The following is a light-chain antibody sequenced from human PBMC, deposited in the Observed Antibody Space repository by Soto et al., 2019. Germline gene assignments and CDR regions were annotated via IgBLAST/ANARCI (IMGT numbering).Light chain of an antibody. CDR1: QSVLHSSNNKNY. J-gene: IGKJ1*01. V-gene: IGKV4-1*01. CDR3: QWYNGPPWT. Sequence: DIVMTQSPDSLAVSLGERATINCKSSQSVLHSSNNKNYLAWYQQKPGQPPKLLIYWASTRESGVPDRFSGSGSGTDFTLTISSLQAEDVAVYYCQWYNGPPWTFGQGTRVEIK. CDR2: WAS.